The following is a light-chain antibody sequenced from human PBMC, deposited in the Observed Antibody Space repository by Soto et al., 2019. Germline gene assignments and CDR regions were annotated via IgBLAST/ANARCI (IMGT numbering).Light chain of an antibody. Sequence: QLVLTQSPSASASLGASVKLTCALSSGHSSYAIAWHQQQPEKGPRYLMKLNSDGSHNKGDGIPDRISGSSSGAERYLTISRLQSEDEADYYCQTWGTGIQVFGGGTKLTVL. CDR2: LNSDGSH. J-gene: IGLJ2*01. V-gene: IGLV4-69*01. CDR1: SGHSSYA. CDR3: QTWGTGIQV.